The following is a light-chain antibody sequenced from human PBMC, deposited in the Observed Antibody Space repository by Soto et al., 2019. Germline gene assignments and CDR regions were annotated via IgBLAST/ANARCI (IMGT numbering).Light chain of an antibody. Sequence: EIVLTQSPATLSLSPGERATLSCRASQTVRTNYLAWFQHKPEQAPRLLIYGASSWATGIPDRFSGSGSGTDFTLTINRLEPEDFAVYFCQQYSDSPLTFGGGTKVEIK. J-gene: IGKJ4*01. V-gene: IGKV3-20*01. CDR3: QQYSDSPLT. CDR2: GAS. CDR1: QTVRTNY.